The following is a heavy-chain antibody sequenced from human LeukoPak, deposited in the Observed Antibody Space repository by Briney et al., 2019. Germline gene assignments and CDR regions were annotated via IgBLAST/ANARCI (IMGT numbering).Heavy chain of an antibody. V-gene: IGHV4-38-2*02. Sequence: SETLSLTCTVSGYSISSGYYWGWIRQPPGKGLEWIGSMFRTGTTYYNPSLQSRVTISIDTSKNQFSLRMSSVTAADTAVYYCARDRRAVAGPAFDYWGQGTLVTVPS. CDR1: GYSISSGYY. D-gene: IGHD6-19*01. J-gene: IGHJ4*02. CDR2: MFRTGTT. CDR3: ARDRRAVAGPAFDY.